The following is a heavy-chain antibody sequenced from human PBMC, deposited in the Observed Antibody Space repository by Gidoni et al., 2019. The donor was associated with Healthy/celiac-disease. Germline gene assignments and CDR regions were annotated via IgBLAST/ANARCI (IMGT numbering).Heavy chain of an antibody. CDR2: ISYDGSNK. J-gene: IGHJ4*02. V-gene: IGHV3-30*18. CDR3: AKDASGPFDY. D-gene: IGHD3-3*01. CDR1: GFTFSSYG. Sequence: QVQLVESGGGVVQPGRSLRLSCAASGFTFSSYGMHWVRQAPGKGLEWVAVISYDGSNKYYADSVKGRFTISRDNSKNTLYLQMNSLRAEDTAGYYCAKDASGPFDYWGQGTLVTVSS.